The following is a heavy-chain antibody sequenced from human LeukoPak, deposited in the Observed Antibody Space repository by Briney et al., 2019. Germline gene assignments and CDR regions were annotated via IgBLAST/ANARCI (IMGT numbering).Heavy chain of an antibody. Sequence: PGGSLRLSCSASGFTFSSYAMHWVRQAPGEGLEYVSYIYSNGANTYYADSVKGRFTISRDNSKSTLSLQMSSLRAEDTAVYSCVKDSAAGPSRSAIYSGYFDNWGQGTRVTVSS. V-gene: IGHV3-64D*09. CDR1: GFTFSSYA. CDR2: IYSNGANT. J-gene: IGHJ4*02. D-gene: IGHD2-21*01. CDR3: VKDSAAGPSRSAIYSGYFDN.